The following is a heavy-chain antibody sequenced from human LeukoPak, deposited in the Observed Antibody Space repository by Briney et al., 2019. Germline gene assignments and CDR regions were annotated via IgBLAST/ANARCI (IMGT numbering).Heavy chain of an antibody. D-gene: IGHD3-22*01. V-gene: IGHV3-23*01. CDR1: GFTFSSYA. CDR3: AKDRPPKTYYYDSSGYYYDAFDI. Sequence: GGSLRLSCAASGFTFSSYAMSWVRQAPGKGLEWVSAISGSGGSTYYADPVKGRFTISRDNSKNTLYLQMNSLRAEDTAVYYCAKDRPPKTYYYDSSGYYYDAFDIWGQGTMVTVSS. J-gene: IGHJ3*02. CDR2: ISGSGGST.